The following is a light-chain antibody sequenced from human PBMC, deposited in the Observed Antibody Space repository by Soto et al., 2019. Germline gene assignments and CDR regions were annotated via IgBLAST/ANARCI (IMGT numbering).Light chain of an antibody. J-gene: IGKJ4*01. CDR1: QSVSSY. CDR3: QQRSNWPLT. V-gene: IGKV3-11*01. CDR2: DAS. Sequence: EIVLTQSPAILSLSPGERATLSCRASQSVSSYLAWYQQKPGQAPRLLIYDASNRATGIPARFSGSGSGTDFTLTISSLEPEEFAVYYCQQRSNWPLTFGGGTKVEIK.